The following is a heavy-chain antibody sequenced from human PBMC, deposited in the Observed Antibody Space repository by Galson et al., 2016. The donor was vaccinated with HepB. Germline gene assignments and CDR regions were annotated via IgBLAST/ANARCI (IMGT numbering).Heavy chain of an antibody. Sequence: ETLSLTCAVSGGSFSGYFWSWIRRPPGKGLEWIGEINQTGSSNYSPSLKSRVTISLDTSKNHFFLNLTSVTAADTAVYYCARGPAKHFISSRCHVWGYSYGLDVWGQGGTVSVSS. CDR1: GGSFSGYF. CDR3: ARGPAKHFISSRCHVWGYSYGLDV. J-gene: IGHJ6*02. D-gene: IGHD2-2*01. CDR2: INQTGSS. V-gene: IGHV4-34*01.